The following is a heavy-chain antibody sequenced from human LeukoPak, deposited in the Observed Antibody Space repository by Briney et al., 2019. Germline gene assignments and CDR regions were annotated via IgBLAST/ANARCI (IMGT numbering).Heavy chain of an antibody. D-gene: IGHD3-22*01. CDR2: ISGSGRTI. CDR1: GFTFSSYE. CDR3: ARDNYYDRSGYSI. Sequence: GGSLRLSCAASGFTFSSYEMNWVRQAPGKGLEWVSYISGSGRTIYYANSVKGRFTISRDNAKNSLYLQMNSLRAEDTAVYYCARDNYYDRSGYSIWGQGTMVTVSS. V-gene: IGHV3-48*03. J-gene: IGHJ3*02.